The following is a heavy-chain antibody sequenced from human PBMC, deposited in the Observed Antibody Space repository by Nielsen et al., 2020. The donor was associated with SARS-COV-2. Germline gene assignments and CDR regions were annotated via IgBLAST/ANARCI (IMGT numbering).Heavy chain of an antibody. CDR1: GFTFDDYA. J-gene: IGHJ6*02. Sequence: GGSLRLPCAASGFTFDDYAMHWVRQVPGKGLEWVSGVSWNSAYMAYADSVKGRFTISRDNFKNTLFLQMNSLRVEDTAVYFCARDGWDRSTDGMDVWGQGTTVTVSS. D-gene: IGHD1-14*01. CDR2: VSWNSAYM. V-gene: IGHV3-9*01. CDR3: ARDGWDRSTDGMDV.